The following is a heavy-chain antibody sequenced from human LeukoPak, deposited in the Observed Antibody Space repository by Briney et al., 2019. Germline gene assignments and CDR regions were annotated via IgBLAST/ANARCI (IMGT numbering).Heavy chain of an antibody. Sequence: RGSLRLSCAASGFTFSSYWMHWVRQAPGKGLVWVSRINSDGSSITYADSVKGRFTISRDNAKNTLYLQMNSLRVEDTAVYYCAREGRVSGYDFDCWGQGTLDTVSS. V-gene: IGHV3-74*03. J-gene: IGHJ4*02. CDR1: GFTFSSYW. CDR3: AREGRVSGYDFDC. CDR2: INSDGSSI. D-gene: IGHD5-12*01.